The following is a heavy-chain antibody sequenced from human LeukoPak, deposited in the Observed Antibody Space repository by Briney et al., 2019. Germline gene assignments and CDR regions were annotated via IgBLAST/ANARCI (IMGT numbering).Heavy chain of an antibody. CDR3: ALNYYDSSGGDY. Sequence: GGSLRLSCAASGFSFSSSAMSWVRQAPGKGLEWVSNISGSGSGGSTYYADSVKGRFTISRDNSKNTLYLQMNSLRAEDTAVYYCALNYYDSSGGDYWGQGTLVTVSS. V-gene: IGHV3-23*01. J-gene: IGHJ4*02. D-gene: IGHD3-22*01. CDR1: GFSFSSSA. CDR2: ISGSGSGGST.